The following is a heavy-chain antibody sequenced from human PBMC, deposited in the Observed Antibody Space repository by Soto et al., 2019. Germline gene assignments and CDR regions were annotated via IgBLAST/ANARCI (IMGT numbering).Heavy chain of an antibody. D-gene: IGHD3-9*01. CDR1: GGSISSGGYS. J-gene: IGHJ4*02. Sequence: SETLSLTCAVSGGSISSGGYSWSWIRQPPGKGLEWIGYIYHSGSTYYNPSLKSRVTISVDRSKNQFSLKLSSVTAADTAVYYCARVRDIWTGYSPHFDYWGQGTLVTVSS. CDR2: IYHSGST. CDR3: ARVRDIWTGYSPHFDY. V-gene: IGHV4-30-2*01.